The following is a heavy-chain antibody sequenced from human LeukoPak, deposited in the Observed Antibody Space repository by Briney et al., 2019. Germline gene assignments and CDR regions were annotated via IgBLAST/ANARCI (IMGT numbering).Heavy chain of an antibody. D-gene: IGHD5-12*01. CDR1: GFTFSGSA. V-gene: IGHV3-73*01. CDR2: IRSKANSYAT. Sequence: GGSLRLSCAASGFTFSGSAMHWVRQASGKGLEWVGRIRSKANSYATAYAASVKGRFTISRDDSKNTAYLQMNSLKTEDTAVYYCTSPMDSWATEWGQGTLVTVSS. CDR3: TSPMDSWATE. J-gene: IGHJ4*02.